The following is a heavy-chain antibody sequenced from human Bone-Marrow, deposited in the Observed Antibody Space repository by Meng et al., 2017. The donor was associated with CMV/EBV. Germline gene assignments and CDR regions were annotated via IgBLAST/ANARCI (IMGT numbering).Heavy chain of an antibody. V-gene: IGHV1-2*02. CDR1: GYTFIDYY. J-gene: IGHJ5*01. CDR3: ARAHGHSGGYYVYNWFDS. D-gene: IGHD1-26*01. Sequence: ASVKVSCKTSGYTFIDYYMHWVRQAPGQGLEWLGWINPNGGATNYAQKFQGRVTMTRDTSIDTAYMELSRLRSDDTAVYYCARAHGHSGGYYVYNWFDSWGQGTLVTISS. CDR2: INPNGGAT.